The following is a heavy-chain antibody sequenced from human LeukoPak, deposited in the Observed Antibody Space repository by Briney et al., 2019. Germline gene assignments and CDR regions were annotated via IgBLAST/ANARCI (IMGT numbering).Heavy chain of an antibody. CDR1: GLSLSNYV. J-gene: IGHJ4*02. Sequence: GGSLRLSCAVSGLSLSNYVMIWVRQAPGKGVEWVAGISGIGCGTNYADSVKGRFTISRDNPKNTLYLQMNRLRAEDTAVYFCAKRGVVIRVILVGFHKEAYYFDSWGQGALVTVSS. D-gene: IGHD3-22*01. CDR3: AKRGVVIRVILVGFHKEAYYFDS. V-gene: IGHV3-23*01. CDR2: ISGIGCGT.